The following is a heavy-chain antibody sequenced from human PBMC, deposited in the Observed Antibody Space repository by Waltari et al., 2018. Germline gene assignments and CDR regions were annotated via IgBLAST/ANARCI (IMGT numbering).Heavy chain of an antibody. Sequence: QLQLQESSPGLVKPSATLSLTCAVSGDSVTNSYWWGWVRQAPGKGLEWIGQVHGSGRSNYNPPFASRVTVSLDMSNNQVSLKVTSAIAADTAVYYCARDRGRGLYLDSWGPGTLVTVSP. CDR3: ARDRGRGLYLDS. CDR1: GDSVTNSYW. V-gene: IGHV4-4*02. CDR2: VHGSGRS. D-gene: IGHD2-15*01. J-gene: IGHJ4*02.